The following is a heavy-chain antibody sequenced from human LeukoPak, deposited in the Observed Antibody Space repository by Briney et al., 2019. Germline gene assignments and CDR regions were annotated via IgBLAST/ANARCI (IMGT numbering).Heavy chain of an antibody. D-gene: IGHD3-22*01. CDR3: AREGYYYDSSGYYRSDWYFDL. V-gene: IGHV1-18*01. CDR2: ISAYNGNT. CDR1: GYTFTSYG. J-gene: IGHJ2*01. Sequence: ASVKVSCKASGYTFTSYGISWVRQAPGQGLEWMGWISAYNGNTNYAQKLQGRVTMTTDTSTSTAYMELRSLRSDDTAVYYRAREGYYYDSSGYYRSDWYFDLWGRGTLVTVSS.